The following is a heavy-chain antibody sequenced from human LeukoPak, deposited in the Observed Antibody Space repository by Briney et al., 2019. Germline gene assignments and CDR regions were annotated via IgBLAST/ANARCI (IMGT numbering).Heavy chain of an antibody. CDR1: GFTFGSYA. CDR3: VRDVGVGTGIYYYFDY. CDR2: VSYDGGNT. Sequence: GGSLRLSCAASGFTFGSYAMHWGRQAPGKGLEWVGLVSYDGGNTYYGDSVRGRFSISRDNSKNTVYLQMNSPRADDSAVYYCVRDVGVGTGIYYYFDYWGQGTLVTVSS. D-gene: IGHD2-8*02. V-gene: IGHV3-33*01. J-gene: IGHJ4*02.